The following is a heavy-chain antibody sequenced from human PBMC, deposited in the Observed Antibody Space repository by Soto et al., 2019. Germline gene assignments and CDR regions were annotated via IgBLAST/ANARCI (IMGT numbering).Heavy chain of an antibody. CDR2: VSCDGYTT. V-gene: IGHV3-23*01. D-gene: IGHD3-16*01. Sequence: EVQLLESGGGLVQPGGSLRLSCAGSGFTFSNHGMTWVRQAPGKGLEWVCSVSCDGYTTYYADSVRGRFAISRDNSKGTRSVQMPSFRADDTAVYYCARDASVPASGEFCFSDLWGRGTQVTVSS. CDR3: ARDASVPASGEFCFSDL. CDR1: GFTFSNHG. J-gene: IGHJ2*01.